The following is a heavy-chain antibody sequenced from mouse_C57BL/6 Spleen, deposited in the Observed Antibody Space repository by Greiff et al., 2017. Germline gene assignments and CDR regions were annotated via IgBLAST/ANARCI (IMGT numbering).Heavy chain of an antibody. CDR1: GYAFSSSW. V-gene: IGHV1-82*01. CDR2: IYPGDGDT. Sequence: QVQLQQSGPELVKPGASVKISCKASGYAFSSSWMNWVKQRPGKGLEWIGRIYPGDGDTNYNGKFKGKATLTADKSSSTAYMQLSSLTSEDSAVYFGARGAPGGYFDEWGQGTTLTVSS. D-gene: IGHD3-1*01. J-gene: IGHJ2*01. CDR3: ARGAPGGYFDE.